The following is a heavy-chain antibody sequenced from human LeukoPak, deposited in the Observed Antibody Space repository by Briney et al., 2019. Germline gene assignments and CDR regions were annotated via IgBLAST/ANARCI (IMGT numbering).Heavy chain of an antibody. Sequence: RGSLRLSCAASGFTFSSYSMNWVRQAPGKGLEWVSSISSSSSYIYYADSVKGRFTISRDNAKNSLYLQMNSLRAEDTAVYYCARAVDSYGSDYWGQGTLVTVSS. J-gene: IGHJ4*02. D-gene: IGHD5-18*01. CDR2: ISSSSSYI. V-gene: IGHV3-21*01. CDR3: ARAVDSYGSDY. CDR1: GFTFSSYS.